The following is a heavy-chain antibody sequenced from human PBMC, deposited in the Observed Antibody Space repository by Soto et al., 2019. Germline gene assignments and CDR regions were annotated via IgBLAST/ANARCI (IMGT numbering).Heavy chain of an antibody. D-gene: IGHD6-13*01. CDR3: AKGTYNIAAAGTSDY. CDR1: GFTFSSYG. V-gene: IGHV3-30*18. Sequence: QVQLVESGGGVVQPGRSLRLSCAASGFTFSSYGMHWVRQAPGKGLEWVAVISYDGSNKYYADSVKGRFTISRDNSKITLYLQMNSLRAEDTAVYYCAKGTYNIAAAGTSDYWGQGTLVTVSS. CDR2: ISYDGSNK. J-gene: IGHJ4*02.